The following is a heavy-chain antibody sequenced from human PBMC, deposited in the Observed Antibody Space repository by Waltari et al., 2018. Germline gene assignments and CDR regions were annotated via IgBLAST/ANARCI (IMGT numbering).Heavy chain of an antibody. CDR2: IYYSGST. J-gene: IGHJ4*02. Sequence: QLQLQESGPGLVKPSETLSLTCTVSSGSISSRSYNWDWIRQHPGKELDWLGSIYYSGSTSDSPSLKRRVTISVATSKNQFSLKRSSVTAADTAVYYCATDFEGTVAFWGQGTLVTVSS. CDR3: ATDFEGTVAF. V-gene: IGHV4-39*07. CDR1: SGSISSRSYN. D-gene: IGHD1-7*01.